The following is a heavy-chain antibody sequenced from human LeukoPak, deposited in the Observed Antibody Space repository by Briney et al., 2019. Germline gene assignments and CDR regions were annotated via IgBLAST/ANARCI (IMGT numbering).Heavy chain of an antibody. CDR1: GFTFSNAW. V-gene: IGHV3-11*04. J-gene: IGHJ3*02. CDR3: ASAFGAGYSSGSDAFDI. D-gene: IGHD6-19*01. Sequence: GGSLRLSCAASGFTFSNAWMSWVRQAPGKGLEWVSYISSSGSTIYYADSVKGRFTISRDNAKNSLYLQMNSLRAEDTAVYYCASAFGAGYSSGSDAFDIWGQGTMVTVSS. CDR2: ISSSGSTI.